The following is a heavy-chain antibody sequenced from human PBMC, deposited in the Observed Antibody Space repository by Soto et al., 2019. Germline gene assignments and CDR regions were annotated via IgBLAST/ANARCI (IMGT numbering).Heavy chain of an antibody. J-gene: IGHJ6*02. D-gene: IGHD1-26*01. CDR1: GGSISSGDYY. V-gene: IGHV4-30-4*01. CDR3: AREQVGATYYYGMDV. Sequence: PSETLSLTCTVSGGSISSGDYYWSWIRQPPGKGLEWIGYIYYSGSTYYNPSLKSRVTISVGTSKNQFSLKLSSVTAADTAVYYCAREQVGATYYYGMDVWGQGTTVTVSS. CDR2: IYYSGST.